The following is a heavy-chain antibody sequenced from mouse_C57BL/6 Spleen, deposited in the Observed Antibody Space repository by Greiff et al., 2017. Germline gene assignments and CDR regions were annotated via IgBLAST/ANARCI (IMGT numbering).Heavy chain of an antibody. CDR1: GYAFSSYW. Sequence: VQLQQSGAELVKPGASVKISCKASGYAFSSYWMNWVKQRPGKGLEWIGQIYPGDGDTNYNGKFQGKATLTADKSSSTAYMQLSSLTSEDSAVYFCAREREPDDYVAFDYWGQGTTRTVSS. V-gene: IGHV1-80*01. D-gene: IGHD2-4*01. CDR3: AREREPDDYVAFDY. CDR2: IYPGDGDT. J-gene: IGHJ2*01.